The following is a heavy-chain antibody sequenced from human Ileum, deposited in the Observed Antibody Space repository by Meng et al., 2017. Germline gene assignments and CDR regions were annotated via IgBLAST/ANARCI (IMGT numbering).Heavy chain of an antibody. CDR3: AGKDWGEGLDF. D-gene: IGHD7-27*01. V-gene: IGHV6-1*01. J-gene: IGHJ4*02. CDR1: GDSVSSDTGA. CDR2: TYYRSRWYN. Sequence: QLQQSGPGLVKPSQTLPLTCAISGDSVSSDTGAWNWIRQSPSRGLEWLGRTYYRSRWYNNYAVSVKSRITINPDTSKNQFSLQLNSVTPDDTAVYYCAGKDWGEGLDFWDQGTLVTVSS.